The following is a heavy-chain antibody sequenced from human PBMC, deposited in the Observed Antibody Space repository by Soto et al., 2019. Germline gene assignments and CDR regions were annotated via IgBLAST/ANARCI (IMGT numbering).Heavy chain of an antibody. CDR1: GYSFTSYW. Sequence: GESLKISCKGSGYSFTSYWIGWVRQMPGKGLEWMGIIYPGDSDTRYSPSFQGQVTISADKSISTAYLQWSSLKASDTAMYYCARRADCRSTSCYYYYYYYMDVWGKGTTVTVSS. CDR2: IYPGDSDT. CDR3: ARRADCRSTSCYYYYYYYMDV. D-gene: IGHD2-2*01. J-gene: IGHJ6*03. V-gene: IGHV5-51*01.